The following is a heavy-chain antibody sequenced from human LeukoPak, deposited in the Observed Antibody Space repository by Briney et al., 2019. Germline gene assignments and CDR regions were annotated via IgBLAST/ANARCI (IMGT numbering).Heavy chain of an antibody. J-gene: IGHJ4*02. D-gene: IGHD3-16*01. CDR1: GFTFSSYG. V-gene: IGHV3-30*03. CDR2: ISYDGRKK. Sequence: GGSLRLSCAASGFTFSSYGMHWVRQAPGKGLEWVTVISYDGRKKDYADSVKGRFTSSRDNSKNTLYLEMNSLREEDTAVYYCARLGEKADFDYWGQGTLVTVSS. CDR3: ARLGEKADFDY.